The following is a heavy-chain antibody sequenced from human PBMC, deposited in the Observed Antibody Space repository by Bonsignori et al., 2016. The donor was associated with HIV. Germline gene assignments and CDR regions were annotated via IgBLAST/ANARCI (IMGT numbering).Heavy chain of an antibody. CDR2: ISSNGGST. Sequence: GESLKISCAASGFTFSSYAMHWVRQAPGKGLEYVSAISSNGGSTYYANSVKGRFTISRDNSKNTLYLQMGSLRAEDMAVYYCARDSYYYGSGSYYNEPNYYYYYMDVWGKGTTVTVSS. J-gene: IGHJ6*03. V-gene: IGHV3-64*01. CDR3: ARDSYYYGSGSYYNEPNYYYYYMDV. CDR1: GFTFSSYA. D-gene: IGHD3-10*01.